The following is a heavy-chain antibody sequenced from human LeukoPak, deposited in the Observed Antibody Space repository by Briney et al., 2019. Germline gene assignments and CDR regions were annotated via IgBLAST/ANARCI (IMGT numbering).Heavy chain of an antibody. Sequence: ASVKVSCKASGYTFTSYDINWVRQATGQGLEWMGWMNPNRVKTGYAQQFQGRVTMTRNTSISTAYRELSSLRSEDTAVYYCARGGTYYDILTGYYPLKLAYYYYGMDVWGQGTTVTVSS. J-gene: IGHJ6*02. CDR1: GYTFTSYD. CDR2: MNPNRVKT. CDR3: ARGGTYYDILTGYYPLKLAYYYYGMDV. D-gene: IGHD3-9*01. V-gene: IGHV1-8*01.